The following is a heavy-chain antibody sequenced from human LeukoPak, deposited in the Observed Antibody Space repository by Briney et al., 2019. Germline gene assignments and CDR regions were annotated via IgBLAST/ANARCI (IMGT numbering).Heavy chain of an antibody. CDR3: AVPLAPGYNYYGMDV. Sequence: ASVKVSCKASGGTFSSYAISWVRQAPGQGLEWMGGIIPIFGTANYAQKFQGRVTITADKSTSTAYMELSSLRSEDTAVYYCAVPLAPGYNYYGMDVWGKGTTVTVSS. CDR1: GGTFSSYA. J-gene: IGHJ6*04. V-gene: IGHV1-69*06. CDR2: IIPIFGTA.